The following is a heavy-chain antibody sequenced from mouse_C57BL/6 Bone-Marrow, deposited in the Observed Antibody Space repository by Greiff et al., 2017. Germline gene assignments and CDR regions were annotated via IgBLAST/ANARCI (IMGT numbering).Heavy chain of an antibody. CDR3: ARRDGPFAY. J-gene: IGHJ2*01. Sequence: QVQLQQPGAELVRPGTSVKLSCKASGYTFTSYWMHWVKQRPGQGLEWIGVIDPSDSYTNYNQKFKGKATLTVDTSSSTAYMQLSSLTSEDSAVYYCARRDGPFAYWGQGTTLTVSS. D-gene: IGHD2-3*01. CDR2: IDPSDSYT. V-gene: IGHV1-59*01. CDR1: GYTFTSYW.